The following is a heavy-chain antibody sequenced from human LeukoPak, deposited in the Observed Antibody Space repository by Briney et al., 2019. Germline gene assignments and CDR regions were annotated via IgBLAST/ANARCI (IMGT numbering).Heavy chain of an antibody. CDR1: GYSFTSYW. Sequence: GESLRISCKGSGYSFTSYWISWVRQMPGKGLEWMGRIDPSDSYTNYTPSFQGHVTISADKSISTAYLQWSSLKASDTAMYYCASLYSSSWYQIDYWGQGTLVTVSS. D-gene: IGHD6-13*01. CDR3: ASLYSSSWYQIDY. CDR2: IDPSDSYT. V-gene: IGHV5-10-1*01. J-gene: IGHJ4*02.